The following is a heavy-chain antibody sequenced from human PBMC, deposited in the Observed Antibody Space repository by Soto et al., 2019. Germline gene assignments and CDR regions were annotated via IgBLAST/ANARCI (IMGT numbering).Heavy chain of an antibody. CDR3: ARNNWNDREFDY. V-gene: IGHV1-8*01. D-gene: IGHD1-1*01. Sequence: ASVKVSCKASGYTFTSYDINWGRQGTGQGLEWMGWMNPNSGNTGYAQKFQGRVTMTRNTSISTAYMELSSLRSEDTAVYYCARNNWNDREFDYWGQGTQVTVSS. CDR1: GYTFTSYD. CDR2: MNPNSGNT. J-gene: IGHJ4*02.